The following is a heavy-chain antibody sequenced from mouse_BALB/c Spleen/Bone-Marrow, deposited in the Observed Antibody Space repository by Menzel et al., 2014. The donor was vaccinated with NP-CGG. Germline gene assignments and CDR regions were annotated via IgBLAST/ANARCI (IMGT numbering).Heavy chain of an antibody. V-gene: IGHV1-9*01. J-gene: IGHJ1*01. CDR3: AFNSYWFFDV. CDR1: GYTFRSYW. Sequence: VQLQESGAELMKPGASVKISCKATGYTFRSYWMEWVRQRPGHGLEWIGEILPGSGSTNHNEKFKDKATFTADTSSNTAYLQLSSLTSEDSAVYYCAFNSYWFFDVWGAGTTVTVSS. CDR2: ILPGSGST.